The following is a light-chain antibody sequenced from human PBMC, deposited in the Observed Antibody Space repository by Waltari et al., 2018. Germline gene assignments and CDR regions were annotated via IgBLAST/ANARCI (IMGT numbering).Light chain of an antibody. CDR3: QQYYSPLYT. V-gene: IGKV4-1*01. CDR2: WAP. J-gene: IGKJ2*01. Sequence: VMTQSPASLSVSLRERATINRRSSPSVLYSSDNKNYLSWFQHKPGHPPKFLIYWAPLRKTGVPDRFLGSGSERDFSLTISSVQAEDVTVYYCQQYYSPLYTFGQGTKLEIK. CDR1: PSVLYSSDNKNY.